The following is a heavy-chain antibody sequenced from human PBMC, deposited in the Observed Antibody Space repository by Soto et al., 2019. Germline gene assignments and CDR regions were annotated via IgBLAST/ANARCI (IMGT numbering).Heavy chain of an antibody. D-gene: IGHD3-10*01. CDR2: INHSGST. V-gene: IGHV4-34*01. CDR3: ARSVYGSESYYLFDY. CDR1: GGSFSGYY. J-gene: IGHJ4*02. Sequence: SETLSLTCAVYGGSFSGYYWSWVRQPPGKGLEWIGEINHSGSTNYNPSLKSRVTISVDTSKNQFSLKLSSVTAADTAVYYCARSVYGSESYYLFDYWGQGTLVTVSS.